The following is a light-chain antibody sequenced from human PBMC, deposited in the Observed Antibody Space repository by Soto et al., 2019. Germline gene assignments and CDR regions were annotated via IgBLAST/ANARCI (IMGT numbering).Light chain of an antibody. CDR2: KAS. CDR1: QSISSW. V-gene: IGKV1-5*03. Sequence: DIQMTQSPSTLSASVGDRVTITCRASQSISSWLAWYQQKPGKAPKLPIYKASSLESGLPSRFSGSGSGTEFTLTISSLQPDDFATYYCQQYNMTFGQGTKVEIK. CDR3: QQYNMT. J-gene: IGKJ1*01.